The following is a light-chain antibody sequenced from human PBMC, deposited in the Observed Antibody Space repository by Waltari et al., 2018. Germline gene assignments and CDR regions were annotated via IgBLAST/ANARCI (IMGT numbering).Light chain of an antibody. Sequence: QFVLDQPPSASGTPGQTVTISCFGRTRNYVSWYHQLPGAAPKLVIYRNNQRPSGVPDRLSGSKSGTSASLAISGLRSDDEGIYYCAAWDGSLGGSWVFGGGTRLTVL. CDR1: TRNY. CDR2: RNN. CDR3: AAWDGSLGGSWV. J-gene: IGLJ3*02. V-gene: IGLV1-47*01.